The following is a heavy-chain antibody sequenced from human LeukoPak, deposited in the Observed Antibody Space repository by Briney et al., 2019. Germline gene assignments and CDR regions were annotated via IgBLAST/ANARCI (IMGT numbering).Heavy chain of an antibody. CDR2: IIPILGIS. CDR1: GGTFSRYT. D-gene: IGHD3-10*01. Sequence: SVKVSCKASGGTFSRYTISWVREAPGQGGEWMGRIIPILGISNYAQKFHGRVTITADKSTATAYMELSSLRSEDTAVYYCASSLRPTSSCYERYYYYLDVWGKGTTVTVSS. CDR3: ASSLRPTSSCYERYYYYLDV. J-gene: IGHJ6*03. V-gene: IGHV1-69*02.